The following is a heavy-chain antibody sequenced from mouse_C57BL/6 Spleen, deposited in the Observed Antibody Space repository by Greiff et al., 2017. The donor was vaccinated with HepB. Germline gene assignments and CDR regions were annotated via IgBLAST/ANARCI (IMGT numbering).Heavy chain of an antibody. D-gene: IGHD1-1*01. CDR2: IDPANGNT. Sequence: EVKLQQSVAELVRPGASVKLSCTASGFNIKNTYMHWVKQRPEQGLEWIGRIDPANGNTKYAPKFQGKATITADTSSNTAYLQLSSLTSEDTAIYYCASSVITTVASRAMDYWGQGTSVTVSS. J-gene: IGHJ4*01. V-gene: IGHV14-3*01. CDR3: ASSVITTVASRAMDY. CDR1: GFNIKNTY.